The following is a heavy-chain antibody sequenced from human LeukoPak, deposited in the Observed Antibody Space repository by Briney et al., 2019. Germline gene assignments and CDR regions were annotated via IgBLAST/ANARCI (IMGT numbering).Heavy chain of an antibody. CDR1: GYTFTSYG. V-gene: IGHV1-18*04. CDR3: ARGLYGSGSYYNNPFDY. CDR2: ISAYNGNT. J-gene: IGHJ4*02. Sequence: ASVTVSCKASGYTFTSYGISWVRQAPGQGLEWMGWISAYNGNTNYAQKLQGRVTMTTDTSTSTAYMELRSLRSDDTAVYYCARGLYGSGSYYNNPFDYWGQGTLVTVSS. D-gene: IGHD3-10*01.